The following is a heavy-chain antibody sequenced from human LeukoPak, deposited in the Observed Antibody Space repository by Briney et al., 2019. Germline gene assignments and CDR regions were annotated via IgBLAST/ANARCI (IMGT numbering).Heavy chain of an antibody. V-gene: IGHV3-53*01. CDR3: ARDKPGFLEGDMDV. D-gene: IGHD3-3*01. CDR2: IYTSGTT. CDR1: GFSVSGHY. Sequence: PGGSLRLSCAASGFSVSGHYMSWVRQAPGEGLEWVSLIYTSGTTTYADSVKGRFTISRDPSKNTLFLQMNRLRVEDTAVYYCARDKPGFLEGDMDVWGKGTTVTVSS. J-gene: IGHJ6*03.